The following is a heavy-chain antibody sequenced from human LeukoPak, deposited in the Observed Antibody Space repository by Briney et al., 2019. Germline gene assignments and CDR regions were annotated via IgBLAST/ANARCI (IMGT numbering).Heavy chain of an antibody. CDR3: ARTTEDCSSTSCYQYWFDP. CDR1: GGSFDGYS. D-gene: IGHD2-2*01. Sequence: PSETLSLTCAISGGSFDGYSWSWIRQSPGKWLEWIGEINLGGSTTYNPSLKSRVTISVDTSKNQISLKVRSATAADTAVYYCARTTEDCSSTSCYQYWFDPWGQGTLVTVSS. V-gene: IGHV4-34*01. J-gene: IGHJ5*02. CDR2: INLGGST.